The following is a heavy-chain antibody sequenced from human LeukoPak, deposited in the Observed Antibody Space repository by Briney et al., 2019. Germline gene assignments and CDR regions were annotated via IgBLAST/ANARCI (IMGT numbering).Heavy chain of an antibody. Sequence: ASVRVSCKASGYTFTSYDINWVRQATGQGLEWMGWMNPNSGNTGYAQKFQGRVTMTWNTSISTAYMELSSLRSEDKAVYYCARGYSSSLGHYYYGMDVWGQGTTVTVSS. CDR2: MNPNSGNT. J-gene: IGHJ6*02. V-gene: IGHV1-8*01. CDR3: ARGYSSSLGHYYYGMDV. D-gene: IGHD6-13*01. CDR1: GYTFTSYD.